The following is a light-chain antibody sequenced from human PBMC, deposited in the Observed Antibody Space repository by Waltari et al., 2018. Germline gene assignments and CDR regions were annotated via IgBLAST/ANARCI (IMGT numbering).Light chain of an antibody. CDR3: LQASSFPLT. J-gene: IGKJ4*01. Sequence: DIQMTQSPSFVPASVGDRVTITCRARQGISIWLAWYQQKPGRAPKLLIYDASSLQSGVPSRFSGSGSGTDFILTISSLQPEDFATYYCLQASSFPLTLGGGTKVEIK. CDR2: DAS. V-gene: IGKV1-12*01. CDR1: QGISIW.